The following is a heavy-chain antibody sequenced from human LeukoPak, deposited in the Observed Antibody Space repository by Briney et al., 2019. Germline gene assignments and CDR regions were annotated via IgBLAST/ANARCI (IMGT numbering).Heavy chain of an antibody. D-gene: IGHD2-2*01. CDR2: INHSGST. V-gene: IGHV4-34*01. CDR3: ASLVVVVPAAMSALSYYYGMDV. Sequence: SETLSLTCAVYGGSFSGYYRSWIRQPPGKGLEWIGEINHSGSTNYNPSLKSRVTISVDTSKNQFSLKLSSVTAADTAVYYCASLVVVVPAAMSALSYYYGMDVWGQGTTVTVSS. J-gene: IGHJ6*02. CDR1: GGSFSGYY.